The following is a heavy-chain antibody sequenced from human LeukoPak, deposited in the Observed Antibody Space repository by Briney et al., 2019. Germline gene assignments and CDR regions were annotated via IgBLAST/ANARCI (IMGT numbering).Heavy chain of an antibody. CDR1: GYTFTDYY. J-gene: IGHJ3*02. D-gene: IGHD3-22*01. Sequence: ASVKVSCKASGYTFTDYYMHWVRQAPGQGLEWMGWINPSSGGTNYAQKFQGRVTVTRDTSISTAYMDLSRLRSDDTAVYYCARAGVWDYSDSSGYHNAAFDIWGQGSMVTVSS. V-gene: IGHV1-2*02. CDR2: INPSSGGT. CDR3: ARAGVWDYSDSSGYHNAAFDI.